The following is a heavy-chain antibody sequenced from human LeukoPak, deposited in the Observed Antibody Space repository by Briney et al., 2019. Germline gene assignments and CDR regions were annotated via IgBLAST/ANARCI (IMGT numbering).Heavy chain of an antibody. CDR1: GFSFSSFG. Sequence: GGSLRLSCAASGFSFSSFGMHWVRQAPGKGLEWVAVIWSDGSNQYYADSVRGRFTISRDNPKDTLYLQMNSLRVEDTAVYYCARGEYSSSWHSEYFQHWDQGTLVTASS. CDR3: ARGEYSSSWHSEYFQH. D-gene: IGHD6-13*01. CDR2: IWSDGSNQ. V-gene: IGHV3-33*01. J-gene: IGHJ1*01.